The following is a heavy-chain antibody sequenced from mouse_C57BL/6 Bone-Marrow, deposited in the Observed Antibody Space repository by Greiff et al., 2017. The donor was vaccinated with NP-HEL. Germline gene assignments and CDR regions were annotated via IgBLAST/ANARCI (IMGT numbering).Heavy chain of an antibody. CDR3: AKGGYDRGYYFDY. CDR1: GYTFTSYW. CDR2: IDPSDSET. J-gene: IGHJ2*01. D-gene: IGHD2-2*01. V-gene: IGHV1-52*01. Sequence: VQLQQSGAELVRPGSSVKLSCKASGYTFTSYWMHWVKQRPIQGLEWIGNIDPSDSETHYNQKFKDKATLTVDKSSSTAYMQLSSLTSEDSAVYYCAKGGYDRGYYFDYWGQGTTLTVSS.